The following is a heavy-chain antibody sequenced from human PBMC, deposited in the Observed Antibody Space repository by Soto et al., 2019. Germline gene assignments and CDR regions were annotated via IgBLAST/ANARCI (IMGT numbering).Heavy chain of an antibody. CDR2: INHSGST. CDR3: ARGRTVTTRYYYYYMDV. Sequence: QVQLQQWGAGLLKPSETLSLTCAVYGGSFSGYYWSWIRQPPGKGLEWIGEINHSGSTNYNPSLKSRVTRSIDTSKNQFSLKLSPVTAADTAVYYCARGRTVTTRYYYYYMDVWGKGTTVTVSS. CDR1: GGSFSGYY. V-gene: IGHV4-34*01. J-gene: IGHJ6*03. D-gene: IGHD4-4*01.